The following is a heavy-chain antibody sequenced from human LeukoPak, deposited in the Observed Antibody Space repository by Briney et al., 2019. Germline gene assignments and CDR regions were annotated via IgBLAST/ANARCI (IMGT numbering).Heavy chain of an antibody. D-gene: IGHD4-23*01. CDR1: GGSISSSSYY. J-gene: IGHJ4*02. CDR3: ARDLAYGGNSLFDY. Sequence: SETLSLTCTVSGGSISSSSYYWGWIRQPPGKGLEWIGSIYYSGSTYYNPPLKSRVTISVDTSKNQFSLKLSSVTAADTAVYYCARDLAYGGNSLFDYWGQGTLVTVSS. V-gene: IGHV4-39*07. CDR2: IYYSGST.